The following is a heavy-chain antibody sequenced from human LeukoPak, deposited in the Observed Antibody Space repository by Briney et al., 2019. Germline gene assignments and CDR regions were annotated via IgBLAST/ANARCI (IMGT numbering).Heavy chain of an antibody. Sequence: SETLSLICSGSSGSMSSYHGRWLRQPPEKGLEWLGYIYYSGSTNYNPSLKSRVTISVATSKCQFSLKLSSVTAADTAVYYCARAGWLVGWFDRWGQGTLVTVS. V-gene: IGHV4-59*01. CDR3: ARAGWLVGWFDR. CDR1: SGSMSSYH. CDR2: IYYSGST. J-gene: IGHJ5*02. D-gene: IGHD6-19*01.